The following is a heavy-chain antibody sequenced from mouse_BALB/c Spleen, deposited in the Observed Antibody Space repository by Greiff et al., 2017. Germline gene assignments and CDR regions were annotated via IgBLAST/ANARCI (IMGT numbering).Heavy chain of an antibody. J-gene: IGHJ4*01. V-gene: IGHV1-74*01. CDR3: ALYEGYDNYYAMDY. Sequence: VKLMESGPELVRPGASVKMSCKASGYTFTSYWMHWVTQRPGQGLEWIGMIDPSNSETRLNQKFKDKATLNVDKSSNTAYMQLSSLTSEDSAVYYGALYEGYDNYYAMDYWGQGTSVTVSS. CDR2: IDPSNSET. D-gene: IGHD2-3*01. CDR1: GYTFTSYW.